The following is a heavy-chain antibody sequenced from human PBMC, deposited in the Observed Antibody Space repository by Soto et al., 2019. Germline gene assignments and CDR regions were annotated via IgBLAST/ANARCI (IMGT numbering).Heavy chain of an antibody. V-gene: IGHV1-69*13. Sequence: SVKVSCKASGGTFSSYAISWVRQAPGQGLEWMGGIIPIFGTANYAQKFQGRVTITADESTSTAHMELSSLRSEDTAVYYCARIPGIDIVVVPAAIWGNYYYGMDVWGQGTTVTVSS. J-gene: IGHJ6*02. CDR1: GGTFSSYA. CDR3: ARIPGIDIVVVPAAIWGNYYYGMDV. D-gene: IGHD2-2*02. CDR2: IIPIFGTA.